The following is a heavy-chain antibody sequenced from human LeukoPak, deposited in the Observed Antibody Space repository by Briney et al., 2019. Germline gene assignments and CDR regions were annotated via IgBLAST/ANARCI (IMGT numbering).Heavy chain of an antibody. CDR1: GASISSYS. J-gene: IGHJ3*02. CDR3: ARDPAPDAFDI. V-gene: IGHV4-4*07. CDR2: IYSSRST. Sequence: SETLSLTCTVSGASISSYSWSWIRQPAGKTLEWIGRIYSSRSTNYNPSLKSRVTMSADTSKNHFPLKLSSVTAADTAVYYCARDPAPDAFDIWGQGTMVTVSS.